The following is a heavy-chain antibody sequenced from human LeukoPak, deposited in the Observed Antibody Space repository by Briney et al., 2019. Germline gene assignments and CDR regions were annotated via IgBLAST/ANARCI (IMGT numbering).Heavy chain of an antibody. J-gene: IGHJ6*03. CDR1: GFTFSSYS. CDR2: ISSSSIYI. CDR3: ARSPHYYMNV. V-gene: IGHV3-21*01. Sequence: GGSLRLSCAASGFTFSSYSLHWVRQAPGKGLEWVSSISSSSIYIYYADSVKGRFTISRDNAKNSLFLQMNSLGADDTAVYYCARSPHYYMNVWGKGTTVTISS.